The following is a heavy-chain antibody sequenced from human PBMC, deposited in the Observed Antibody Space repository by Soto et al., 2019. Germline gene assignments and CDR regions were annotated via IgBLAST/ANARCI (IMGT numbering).Heavy chain of an antibody. D-gene: IGHD1-26*01. J-gene: IGHJ4*02. V-gene: IGHV4-34*01. CDR2: INHSGST. CDR1: GGSFSGYY. CDR3: AREGRWELPADY. Sequence: PSETLSLTCAVYGGSFSGYYWSWIRQPPGKGLEWIGEINHSGSTNYNPSLKSRVTISVDTSKNQFSLKLSSVTAADTAVYYCAREGRWELPADYWGQGTLVTVSS.